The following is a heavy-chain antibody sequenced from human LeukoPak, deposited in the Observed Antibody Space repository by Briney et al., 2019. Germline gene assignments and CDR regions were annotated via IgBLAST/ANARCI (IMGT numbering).Heavy chain of an antibody. CDR2: ISGSGGST. Sequence: GSLRLSCAASGFTFSSYAMSWVRQAPGKGLEWVSAISGSGGSTYYADSVKGRFTISRDNSKNTLYLQMNSLRAEDKAVYYCAKVQGGRITIFGVVSDYWGQGTLVTVSS. CDR3: AKVQGGRITIFGVVSDY. D-gene: IGHD3-3*01. J-gene: IGHJ4*02. CDR1: GFTFSSYA. V-gene: IGHV3-23*01.